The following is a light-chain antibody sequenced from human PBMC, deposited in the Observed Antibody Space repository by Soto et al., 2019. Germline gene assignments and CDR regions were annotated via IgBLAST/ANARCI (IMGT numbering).Light chain of an antibody. V-gene: IGKV3-11*01. CDR2: DAS. J-gene: IGKJ4*01. CDR1: QSVSSY. CDR3: QQRSNWPST. Sequence: EIVLTQSPATLSLSPGERATLSCRASQSVSSYLAWYQQKPGQAPRLLIYDASNRATGIPGRFSGSGSGTDFTLTISSLEPEDFAVYYCQQRSNWPSTFGGGTKVQIK.